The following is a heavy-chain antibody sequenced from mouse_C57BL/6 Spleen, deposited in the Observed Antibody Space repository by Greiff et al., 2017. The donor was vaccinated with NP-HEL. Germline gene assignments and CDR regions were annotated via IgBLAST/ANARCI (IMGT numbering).Heavy chain of an antibody. CDR2: IYPGSGNT. Sequence: VQLQESGAELVRPGASVKLSCKASGYTFTDYYINWVKQRPGQGLEWIARIYPGSGNTYYNEKFKGKATLTAEKSSSTAYMQLSSLTSEDSAVYFCALDYYGSSLYYFDYWGQGTTLTVSS. V-gene: IGHV1-76*01. D-gene: IGHD1-1*01. CDR3: ALDYYGSSLYYFDY. J-gene: IGHJ2*01. CDR1: GYTFTDYY.